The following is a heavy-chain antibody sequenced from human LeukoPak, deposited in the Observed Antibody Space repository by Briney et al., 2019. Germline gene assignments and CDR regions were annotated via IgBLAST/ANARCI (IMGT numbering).Heavy chain of an antibody. CDR1: GGSISSYY. Sequence: SETLSLACTVSGGSISSYYWSWIRQPPGKGLEWIGYIYYSGSTNYNPSLKSRVTISVDTSKNQFSLKLSSVTAADTAVYYCARHVSDYGDYALFDYWGQGTLVTVSS. CDR2: IYYSGST. CDR3: ARHVSDYGDYALFDY. D-gene: IGHD4-17*01. J-gene: IGHJ4*02. V-gene: IGHV4-59*08.